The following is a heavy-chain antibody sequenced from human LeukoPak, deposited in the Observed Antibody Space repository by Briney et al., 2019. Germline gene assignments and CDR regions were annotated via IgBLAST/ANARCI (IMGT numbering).Heavy chain of an antibody. CDR1: GFTFSSYS. D-gene: IGHD6-25*01. CDR3: ARDDGYAFDI. V-gene: IGHV3-48*01. CDR2: IRSRSGTM. J-gene: IGHJ3*02. Sequence: GESLRLSCAVSGFTFSSYSMNWVRQTPEKGLEWVAYIRSRSGTMYYADSVKGRFTISTDNAKNSLYLQMNSLRVEDTALYYCARDDGYAFDIWGQGTMVTVSS.